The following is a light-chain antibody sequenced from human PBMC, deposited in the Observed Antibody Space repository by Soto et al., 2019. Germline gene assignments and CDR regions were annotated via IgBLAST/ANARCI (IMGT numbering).Light chain of an antibody. CDR2: AAS. CDR3: QQTYSTPRGA. V-gene: IGKV1-39*01. Sequence: DIQMTQSPSSLSASVGDRVTITCRASESIRNNLNWYQQKPGKAPKLLIYAASTLQSGVPSRFSGGGSGTEFSLPIGSLQPEDFTAYYCQQTYSTPRGAFGQGTKLEFK. CDR1: ESIRNN. J-gene: IGKJ1*01.